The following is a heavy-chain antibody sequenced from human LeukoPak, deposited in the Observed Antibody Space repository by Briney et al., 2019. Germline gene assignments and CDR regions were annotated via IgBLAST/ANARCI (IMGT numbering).Heavy chain of an antibody. CDR3: AREVYGDYPNYYYYGMDV. CDR1: GYTFTNYG. Sequence: GASVKVSCKTSGYTFTNYGISWVRQAPGQGLEWMGWISAYNGNTNYAQKLQGRVTMTTDTSTSTAYMELRSLRSDDTAVYYCAREVYGDYPNYYYYGMDVWGQGTTVTVSS. CDR2: ISAYNGNT. D-gene: IGHD4-17*01. V-gene: IGHV1-18*01. J-gene: IGHJ6*02.